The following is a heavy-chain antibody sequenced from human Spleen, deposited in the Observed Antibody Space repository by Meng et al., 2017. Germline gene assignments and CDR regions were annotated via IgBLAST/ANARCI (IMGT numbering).Heavy chain of an antibody. V-gene: IGHV2-5*02. Sequence: SGPTLVKPTQTLTLTCTFSGFSLSTSGVGLGWIRQPPGKALEWVAVIYWDDDKRYSPSLKSRLTITKDTSENQVVLTMTNVDPVDTATYFRAHNMKEFSFDYWGQGTLVTVSS. CDR1: GFSLSTSGVG. J-gene: IGHJ4*02. D-gene: IGHD3-10*01. CDR3: AHNMKEFSFDY. CDR2: IYWDDDK.